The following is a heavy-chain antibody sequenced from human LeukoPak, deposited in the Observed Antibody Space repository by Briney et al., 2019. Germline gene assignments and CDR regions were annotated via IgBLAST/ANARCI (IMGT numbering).Heavy chain of an antibody. CDR2: IYYSGST. J-gene: IGHJ5*02. V-gene: IGHV4-59*08. CDR1: GGSMSSYY. D-gene: IGHD4-17*01. Sequence: SETLSLTCTVSGGSMSSYYWSWIRQSPGKGLEWIGYIYYSGSTNYNPSLKSRVTISVDTSKNQFSLKLSSVTAADTAVYYCARGPLTMTRGFDPWGQGTLVTVSS. CDR3: ARGPLTMTRGFDP.